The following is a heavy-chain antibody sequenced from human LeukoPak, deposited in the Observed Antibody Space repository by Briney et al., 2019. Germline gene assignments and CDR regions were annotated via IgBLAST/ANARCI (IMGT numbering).Heavy chain of an antibody. CDR1: GYTFTSYG. D-gene: IGHD6-19*01. CDR2: INPNSGGT. J-gene: IGHJ5*02. CDR3: ARAIAVSP. Sequence: ASVKVSCKASGYTFTSYGISWVRQAPGQGLEWMGWINPNSGGTNYAQKFQGRVTMTRDTSISTAYMELSRLRSDDTAVYYCARAIAVSPWGQGTLVTVSS. V-gene: IGHV1-2*02.